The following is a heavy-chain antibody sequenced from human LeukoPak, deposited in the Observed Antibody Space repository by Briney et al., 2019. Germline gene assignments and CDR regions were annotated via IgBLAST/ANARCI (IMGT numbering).Heavy chain of an antibody. Sequence: SETLSLTCSVSGDSVRNDFYYWGWIRQPPGKGLEWVACLSHAGNTWYNPSLESRLSISVDTSKNQFSLKLSSVTAADTAVYYCARASPRWYDILTGGIYFDYWGQGTLVTVSS. V-gene: IGHV4-39*07. J-gene: IGHJ4*02. CDR2: LSHAGNT. D-gene: IGHD3-9*01. CDR3: ARASPRWYDILTGGIYFDY. CDR1: GDSVRNDFYY.